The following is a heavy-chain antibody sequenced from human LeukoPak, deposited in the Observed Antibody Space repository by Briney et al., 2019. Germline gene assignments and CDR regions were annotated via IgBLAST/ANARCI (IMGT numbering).Heavy chain of an antibody. V-gene: IGHV5-51*01. CDR2: IYPGDSHT. D-gene: IGHD3-22*01. CDR1: GYTFTSYW. J-gene: IGHJ4*02. CDR3: ARLVSSGYYYFDY. Sequence: GESLKISCKGSGYTFTSYWIGWVRQMPGKGLEWMGIIYPGDSHTRYSPSFQDQVTISADKSVTTAYLQWSSLKASDTAMYHCARLVSSGYYYFDYWGQGTLVTVSS.